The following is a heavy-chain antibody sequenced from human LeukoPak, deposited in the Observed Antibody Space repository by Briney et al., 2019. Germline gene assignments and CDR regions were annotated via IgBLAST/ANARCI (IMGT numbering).Heavy chain of an antibody. Sequence: SETLSLTCTVSGGSISSGGYYWSWIRPHPGKGLEWIGYIYYSGSTYYDPSLKSRVTISVDTSKNQFSLKLSSVTDADTAVYYCARSPTPLNHFDYWGQGTLVTVSS. V-gene: IGHV4-31*03. D-gene: IGHD1-14*01. CDR3: ARSPTPLNHFDY. CDR1: GGSISSGGYY. J-gene: IGHJ4*02. CDR2: IYYSGST.